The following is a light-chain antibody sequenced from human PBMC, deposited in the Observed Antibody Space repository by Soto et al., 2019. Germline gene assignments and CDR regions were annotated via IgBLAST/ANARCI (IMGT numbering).Light chain of an antibody. Sequence: EIVLTQSPGTLSLSPGERATLSCRASQSVSSNYIAWYQQKPGQAPRLLIYGASSRATGIPDRFSGSGSGTDFTLTITRLEPEDFAVYYCHQYDNSPWTFGQGTRWIS. V-gene: IGKV3-20*01. CDR3: HQYDNSPWT. J-gene: IGKJ1*01. CDR1: QSVSSNY. CDR2: GAS.